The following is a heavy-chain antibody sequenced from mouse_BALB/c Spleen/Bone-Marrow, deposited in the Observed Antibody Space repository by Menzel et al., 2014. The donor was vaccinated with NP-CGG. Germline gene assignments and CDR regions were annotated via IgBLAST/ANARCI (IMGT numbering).Heavy chain of an antibody. CDR1: GFPLSSYG. CDR3: ARGDYGSTYWFAY. Sequence: QVQLKESGTGLVAPSQSLSITCTVSGFPLSSYGVHWVRQCPGKGLEWLGIIWAGRGTNYNSALMSRLSISKDNSKSQVFLKMNSLQTDDTAMYYCARGDYGSTYWFAYWGQGTLVTVSA. CDR2: IWAGRGT. D-gene: IGHD1-1*01. J-gene: IGHJ3*01. V-gene: IGHV2-9*02.